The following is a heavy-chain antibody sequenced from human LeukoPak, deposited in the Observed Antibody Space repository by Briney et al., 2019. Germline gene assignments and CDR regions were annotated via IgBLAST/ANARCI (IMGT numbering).Heavy chain of an antibody. Sequence: GESLKIFFKTSGYNLADHWNTWAPQTPGKGLEWMGIIYPSASDTRYSPIFEGQVINATYTSINTTYLQWNSLKASDTAIYYCARRWGDTSGSYNVFDYWGQGTLVTVSS. D-gene: IGHD3-22*01. V-gene: IGHV5-51*01. CDR3: ARRWGDTSGSYNVFDY. CDR2: IYPSASDT. J-gene: IGHJ4*02. CDR1: GYNLADHW.